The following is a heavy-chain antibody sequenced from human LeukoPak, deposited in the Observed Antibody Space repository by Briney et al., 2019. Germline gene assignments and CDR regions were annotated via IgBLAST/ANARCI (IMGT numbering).Heavy chain of an antibody. J-gene: IGHJ4*02. D-gene: IGHD3-22*01. V-gene: IGHV1-2*02. CDR3: ARLLEHYYFDASGYYDDDY. Sequence: GASVTVSCKASGYTFTGFYMHWVRQAPGQGLEWMGWIDPNIGTTKYSQKFQGRVTMTRDTSISEVYMELSRLRSDDTAVYYCARLLEHYYFDASGYYDDDYWGQGTPIIVSS. CDR1: GYTFTGFY. CDR2: IDPNIGTT.